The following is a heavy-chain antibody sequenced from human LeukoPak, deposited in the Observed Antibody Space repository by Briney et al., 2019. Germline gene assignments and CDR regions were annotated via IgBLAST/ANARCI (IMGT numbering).Heavy chain of an antibody. Sequence: AAVNVSSKASLYTLTMYGSSLVRQAPRQGGEWMGWISAYNGNTNYTQKLQGRVTITTDTSTSTAYMELRSLRSDATAVYYCARDPYDILTGYYGGGAFDIWGQGTMVTVSS. CDR1: LYTLTMYG. V-gene: IGHV1-18*04. CDR2: ISAYNGNT. D-gene: IGHD3-9*01. J-gene: IGHJ3*02. CDR3: ARDPYDILTGYYGGGAFDI.